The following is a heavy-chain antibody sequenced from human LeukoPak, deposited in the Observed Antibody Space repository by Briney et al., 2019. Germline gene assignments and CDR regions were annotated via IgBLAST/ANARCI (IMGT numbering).Heavy chain of an antibody. D-gene: IGHD3-22*01. CDR2: ISGSGGST. V-gene: IGHV3-23*01. CDR1: GFTFSSYA. CDR3: AKVGLEVVVPTFLDY. Sequence: GGSLRLSCSASGFTFSSYAMSWVRQAPGKGLEWVSVISGSGGSTYYADSVKGRFTISRDNSKNTLYLQMNSLRVEDTAVYYCAKVGLEVVVPTFLDYWGQGTLVTVSS. J-gene: IGHJ4*02.